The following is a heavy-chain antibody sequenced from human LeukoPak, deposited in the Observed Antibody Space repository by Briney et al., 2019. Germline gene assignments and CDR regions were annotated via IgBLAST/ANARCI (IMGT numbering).Heavy chain of an antibody. J-gene: IGHJ3*02. CDR1: GGTFSSYA. V-gene: IGHV1-69*05. CDR2: IIPIFGTA. CDR3: ARVHSSSWYNDAFDI. D-gene: IGHD6-13*01. Sequence: SVKVSCRASGGTFSSYAISWVRQAPGQGLEWMGGIIPIFGTANYAQRFRGRVTITTDESTSTAYMELSSLRSEDTAVYYCARVHSSSWYNDAFDIWGQGTMVTVSS.